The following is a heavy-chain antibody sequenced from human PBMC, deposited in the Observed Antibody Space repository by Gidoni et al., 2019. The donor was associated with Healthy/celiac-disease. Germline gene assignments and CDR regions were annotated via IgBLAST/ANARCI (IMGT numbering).Heavy chain of an antibody. CDR1: GGSISSYY. J-gene: IGHJ4*02. Sequence: QVQLLESGPGLVKPSETLSFTCPLYGGSISSYYWSWIRQPAGKGLEWIGRSYTSVSTYYNPSLKSRVAMSVDTSKNQFSLKLSSVTAADTAVYYCARDGFVVATDYWGQGTLVTVSS. D-gene: IGHD5-12*01. CDR2: SYTSVST. V-gene: IGHV4-4*07. CDR3: ARDGFVVATDY.